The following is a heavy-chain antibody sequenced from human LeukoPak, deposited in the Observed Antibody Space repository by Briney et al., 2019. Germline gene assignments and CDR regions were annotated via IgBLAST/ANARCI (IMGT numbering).Heavy chain of an antibody. CDR1: GYTFTGYG. V-gene: IGHV1-18*01. J-gene: IGHJ4*02. CDR3: ARVVIYYDSSGYYYVRPRYFDY. Sequence: GASVKVSCKASGYTFTGYGISWVRQAPGQGLEWMGWISAYNGNTNYAQKLQGRVTMTTDTSTSTAYMELRSLRSDDTAVYYCARVVIYYDSSGYYYVRPRYFDYWGQGTLVTVSS. CDR2: ISAYNGNT. D-gene: IGHD3-22*01.